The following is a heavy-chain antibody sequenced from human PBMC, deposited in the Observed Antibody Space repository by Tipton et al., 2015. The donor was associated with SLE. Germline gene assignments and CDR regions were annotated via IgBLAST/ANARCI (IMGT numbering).Heavy chain of an antibody. CDR1: GGSFSGYY. V-gene: IGHV4-34*01. CDR3: ARKRNGMGI. Sequence: TLSLTCAVYGGSFSGYYWSWIRQPPGRGLEWIGEINHSGRTNYKSSLKSRVTISVDTSKNQFSLKLSSVTAADTAVYYCARKRNGMGIWGQGTTVTVSS. CDR2: INHSGRT. J-gene: IGHJ6*02. D-gene: IGHD5-24*01.